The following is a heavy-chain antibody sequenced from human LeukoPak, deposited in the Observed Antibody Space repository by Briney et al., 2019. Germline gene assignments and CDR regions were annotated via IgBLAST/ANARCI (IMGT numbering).Heavy chain of an antibody. CDR1: GYTFTTNG. V-gene: IGHV1-18*04. CDR3: ARLRGGIYSSRDAFDI. D-gene: IGHD2-2*01. J-gene: IGHJ3*02. CDR2: SSPYDGDT. Sequence: ASVKVSFKASGYTFTTNGVSWVRQAPGQGLEWLAWSSPYDGDTNYTPDLQGRVTLSTDTSTSTAYMELTSLRSDDTAVYYCARLRGGIYSSRDAFDIWGQGTMVTVSS.